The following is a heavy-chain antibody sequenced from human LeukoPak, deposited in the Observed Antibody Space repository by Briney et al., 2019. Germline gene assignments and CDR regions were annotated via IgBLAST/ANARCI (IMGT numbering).Heavy chain of an antibody. CDR2: IDYDGSNN. CDR1: EFTFSIYR. CDR3: SRGLSRFRNYDSVSRGLDV. V-gene: IGHV3-33*01. J-gene: IGHJ3*01. Sequence: PGRSLSFSCSASEFTFSIYRMPWLRPAPAKGLKGVAFIDYDGSNNDYADSGKGRFTIPRDNSKNTLYLKKNSLRAEDTPFYSCSRGLSRFRNYDSVSRGLDVWGEGTMVTVS. D-gene: IGHD3-3*01.